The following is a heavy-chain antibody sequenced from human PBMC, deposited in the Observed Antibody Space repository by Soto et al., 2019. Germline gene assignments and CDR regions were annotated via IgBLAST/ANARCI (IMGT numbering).Heavy chain of an antibody. Sequence: GGSLRLSCAASGFTFSSYAMSWVRQAPGKGLEWVSAISGSGGSTYYADSVKGRFTISRDNSKNTLYLQMNSLRAEDTAVYYCAKDPSLIVATSGDYEELWDWGQGTLVTVSS. CDR3: AKDPSLIVATSGDYEELWD. D-gene: IGHD5-12*01. J-gene: IGHJ4*02. CDR2: ISGSGGST. V-gene: IGHV3-23*01. CDR1: GFTFSSYA.